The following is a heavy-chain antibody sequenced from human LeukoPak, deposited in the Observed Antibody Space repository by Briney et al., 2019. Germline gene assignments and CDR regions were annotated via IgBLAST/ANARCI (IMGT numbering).Heavy chain of an antibody. CDR1: GGSFSGYY. Sequence: SETLSLTCAVYGGSFSGYYWSWIRQPPGKGLEWIGSIYYSGSTYYNPSLKSRVTISVDTSKNQFSLKLSSVTAADTAVYYCARHTYNWEWVYWGQGTLVTVSS. J-gene: IGHJ4*02. CDR3: ARHTYNWEWVY. CDR2: IYYSGST. V-gene: IGHV4-34*01. D-gene: IGHD1-20*01.